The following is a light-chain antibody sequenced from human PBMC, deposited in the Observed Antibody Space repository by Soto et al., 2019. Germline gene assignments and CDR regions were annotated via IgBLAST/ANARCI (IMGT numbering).Light chain of an antibody. Sequence: DIVMTQSPLSLPVTPGEPASISCRPSQSLLHSNGYNYLDWYLQKPGQSPQLLIYLGSNRSSGVPDRFIGTGSCTDFTLKISRLDAEHVGVYSRMQSIQTSISFGQGTRLES. J-gene: IGKJ5*01. CDR3: MQSIQTSIS. CDR1: QSLLHSNGYNY. CDR2: LGS. V-gene: IGKV2-28*01.